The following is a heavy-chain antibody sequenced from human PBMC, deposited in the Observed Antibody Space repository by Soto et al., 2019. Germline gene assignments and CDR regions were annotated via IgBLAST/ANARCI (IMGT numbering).Heavy chain of an antibody. D-gene: IGHD5-18*01. CDR2: INSDGSST. J-gene: IGHJ4*02. V-gene: IGHV3-74*01. CDR3: ARAEYSYGYYLDY. CDR1: GFTFSSYW. Sequence: EVQLVESGGGLVQPGGSLRLSCAASGFTFSSYWMHWVRQAPGKGLVWVSRINSDGSSTSYADSVKGRFTISRDNAKNTLYLQMNSLKAEDTAVYYGARAEYSYGYYLDYWGQGTLVTVSS.